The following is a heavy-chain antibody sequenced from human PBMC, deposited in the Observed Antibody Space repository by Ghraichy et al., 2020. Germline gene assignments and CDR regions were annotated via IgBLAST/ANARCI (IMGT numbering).Heavy chain of an antibody. CDR1: GFTFGSYT. Sequence: GESLNISCAASGFTFGSYTMNWVRQAPGKGLEWVSSISSTSTYIYYADVVKGRFTISRDNAKNSLYLQMNSLRDEDTAVYYCARRRAGDTGFDYWGQGTLVTVSS. J-gene: IGHJ4*02. V-gene: IGHV3-21*01. D-gene: IGHD2-21*01. CDR3: ARRRAGDTGFDY. CDR2: ISSTSTYI.